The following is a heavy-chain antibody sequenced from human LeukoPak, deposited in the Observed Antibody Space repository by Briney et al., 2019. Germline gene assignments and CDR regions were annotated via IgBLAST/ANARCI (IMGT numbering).Heavy chain of an antibody. CDR1: GGSISSGGYY. D-gene: IGHD4-23*01. CDR3: ARVRGYGGNYYFDY. CDR2: IYTSGST. Sequence: SETLSVTCTVSGGSISSGGYYWSWIRQPAGKGLEWIGRIYTSGSTNYNPSLKSRVTMSVDTSKNQFSLQLSSVTAADTAVYYCARVRGYGGNYYFDYWGQGTLVTVSS. V-gene: IGHV4-61*02. J-gene: IGHJ4*02.